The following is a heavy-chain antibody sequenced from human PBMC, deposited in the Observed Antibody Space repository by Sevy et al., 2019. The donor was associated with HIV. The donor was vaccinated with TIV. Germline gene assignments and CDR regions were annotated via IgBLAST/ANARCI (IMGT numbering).Heavy chain of an antibody. CDR2: ISSSGST. J-gene: IGHJ4*02. Sequence: SDTLSLTCTVSGGAMNLYFWSWIRQPPGKGLEWIGYISSSGSTNYNPSLKSRVTISLSTSGNQFSLKLRSMTAADTAVYYCARESIGSTGDFDFWGQGTLVTVSS. D-gene: IGHD1-1*01. CDR1: GGAMNLYF. CDR3: ARESIGSTGDFDF. V-gene: IGHV4-4*08.